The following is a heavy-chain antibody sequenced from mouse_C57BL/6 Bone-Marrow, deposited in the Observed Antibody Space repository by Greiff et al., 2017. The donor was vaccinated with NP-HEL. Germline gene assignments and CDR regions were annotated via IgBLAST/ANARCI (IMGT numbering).Heavy chain of an antibody. CDR1: GYSFTDYN. Sequence: VQLKESGPELVKPGASVKISCKASGYSFTDYNMNWVKQSHGKSLEWIGVINPNYGTTSYNQKFKGKATLTVDQSSSTAYMQLNSLTSEDSAVFYCAIVTTSYYFDYWGQGTTLTVSS. J-gene: IGHJ2*01. CDR3: AIVTTSYYFDY. CDR2: INPNYGTT. V-gene: IGHV1-39*01. D-gene: IGHD2-5*01.